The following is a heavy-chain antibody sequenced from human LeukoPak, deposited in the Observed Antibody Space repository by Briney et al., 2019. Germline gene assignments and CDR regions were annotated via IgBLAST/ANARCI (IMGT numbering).Heavy chain of an antibody. Sequence: SETLSLTCAVYGGSFSGYYWSWIRQPPGKGLEWIGEINHSGSTNYNPSLKSRVTISVDTSKNQFSLKLSSVTAADTAVYYCARGPLVVVPAAIRYYYYYYMDVWGKGTTVTVS. D-gene: IGHD2-2*01. J-gene: IGHJ6*03. V-gene: IGHV4-34*01. CDR1: GGSFSGYY. CDR2: INHSGST. CDR3: ARGPLVVVPAAIRYYYYYYMDV.